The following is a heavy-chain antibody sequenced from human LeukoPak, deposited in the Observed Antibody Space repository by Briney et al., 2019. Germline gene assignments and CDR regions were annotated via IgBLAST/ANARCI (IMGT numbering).Heavy chain of an antibody. V-gene: IGHV3-23*01. Sequence: GGSLRLSCAASGFSFSSFAMSWVRQAPGKGLEWVSAISGSGESTYYEDSVKGRFTISRDNSKNTVDVQMNSLRAKDTAVYYCAKDVGGTNFHYMDVWGKGTTVIVSS. CDR2: ISGSGEST. CDR3: AKDVGGTNFHYMDV. D-gene: IGHD1-26*01. CDR1: GFSFSSFA. J-gene: IGHJ6*03.